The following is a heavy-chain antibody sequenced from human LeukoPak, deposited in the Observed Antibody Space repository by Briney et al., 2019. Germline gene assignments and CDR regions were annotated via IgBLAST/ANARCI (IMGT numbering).Heavy chain of an antibody. J-gene: IGHJ3*02. V-gene: IGHV4-34*01. CDR1: GGSFSGYY. Sequence: SETLTLTCAVYGGSFSGYYWSWIRQPPGKGLEWIGEINHSGSTNYNPSLKSRVTISVDTSKNQFSLKLSSVTAADTAVYYCARPFLSRGSYGNDAFDIWGQGTMVTVSS. D-gene: IGHD1-26*01. CDR3: ARPFLSRGSYGNDAFDI. CDR2: INHSGST.